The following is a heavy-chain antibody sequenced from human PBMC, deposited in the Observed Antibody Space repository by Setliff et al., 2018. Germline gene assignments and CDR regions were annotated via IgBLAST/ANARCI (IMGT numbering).Heavy chain of an antibody. D-gene: IGHD1-26*01. CDR2: VGYNGNT. CDR1: GGSINNYH. Sequence: SETLSLTCTVSGGSINNYHWNWIRQPPGKGLEWIGYVGYNGNTHYNPSLNSRVTMSVDTSKNQFSLKLTSVSAADTAVYYCARWGENSGRPDWRAFDIWGQGTMATVSS. J-gene: IGHJ3*02. V-gene: IGHV4-59*01. CDR3: ARWGENSGRPDWRAFDI.